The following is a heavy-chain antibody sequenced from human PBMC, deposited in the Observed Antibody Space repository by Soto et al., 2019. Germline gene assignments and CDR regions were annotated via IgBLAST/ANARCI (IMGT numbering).Heavy chain of an antibody. CDR2: IWHDGSNT. CDR3: ARETRIELGDEGAFES. J-gene: IGHJ4*02. V-gene: IGHV3-33*01. CDR1: ALSFSYDG. D-gene: IGHD2-21*02. Sequence: QVQLVESGGGVVQPGRSLRLSCVASALSFSYDGMHWVRQAPGKGLEWVAVIWHDGSNTYYADSVNGRFTISRDNSKNTLYLQMNSLRDEDTAVYFCARETRIELGDEGAFESWGQGTLVTVSS.